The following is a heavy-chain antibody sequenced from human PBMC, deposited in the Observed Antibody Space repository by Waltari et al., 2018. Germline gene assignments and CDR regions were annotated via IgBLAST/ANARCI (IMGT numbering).Heavy chain of an antibody. CDR3: ARGNTKYGMDV. D-gene: IGHD3-10*01. J-gene: IGHJ6*02. CDR1: SFNVSSYY. CDR2: LYQAGNT. Sequence: EVQLVESGGHLIQPGGSLRLSCAASSFNVSSYYLNWVRQAPGKGLEWVSILYQAGNTYYAESMKGRFTFSRNNSKNTLYLQMNSLRAEDTAVYYWARGNTKYGMDVWGQGTTVTVSS. V-gene: IGHV3-53*01.